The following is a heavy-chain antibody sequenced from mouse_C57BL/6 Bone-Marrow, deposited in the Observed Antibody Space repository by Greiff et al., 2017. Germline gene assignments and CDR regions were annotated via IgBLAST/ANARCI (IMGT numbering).Heavy chain of an antibody. D-gene: IGHD2-5*01. CDR2: IYPGSGST. J-gene: IGHJ1*03. CDR3: ARPYYSNDWYFDV. Sequence: VQLQQPGAELVKPGASVKMSCKASGYTFTSYWITWVKQRPGQGLAWIGDIYPGSGSTNYNEKFKSKATLTVDTASSTAYMQLSILTSEDSAVYYCARPYYSNDWYFDVWGTGTTVTVSA. CDR1: GYTFTSYW. V-gene: IGHV1-55*01.